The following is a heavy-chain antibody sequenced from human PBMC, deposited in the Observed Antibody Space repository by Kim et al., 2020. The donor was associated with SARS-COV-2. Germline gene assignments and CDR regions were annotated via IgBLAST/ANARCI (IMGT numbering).Heavy chain of an antibody. J-gene: IGHJ6*02. Sequence: GGSLRLSCAASGFTFSSYAMSWVRQAPGKGLEWVSAISGSGGSTYYADSVKGRFTISRDNSKNTLYLQMNSLRAEDTAVYYCAKDGLPPHSRFPWDYYYYGMDVWGQGTTVTVSS. CDR2: ISGSGGST. D-gene: IGHD2-21*01. CDR3: AKDGLPPHSRFPWDYYYYGMDV. CDR1: GFTFSSYA. V-gene: IGHV3-23*01.